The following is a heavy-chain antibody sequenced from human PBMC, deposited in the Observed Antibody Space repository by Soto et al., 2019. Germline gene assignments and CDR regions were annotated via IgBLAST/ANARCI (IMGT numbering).Heavy chain of an antibody. CDR3: AASDYDGRGDYFDY. J-gene: IGHJ4*02. CDR1: GGSISSYY. V-gene: IGHV4-59*08. CDR2: IYYSGST. Sequence: PSETLSLTCTVSGGSISSYYWSWIRQPPGKGLEWIGCIYYSGSTNYNPSLKSRVTISVDTSKNQFSLKLSSVTAADTAVYYCAASDYDGRGDYFDYWGQGSLVTVSS. D-gene: IGHD3-22*01.